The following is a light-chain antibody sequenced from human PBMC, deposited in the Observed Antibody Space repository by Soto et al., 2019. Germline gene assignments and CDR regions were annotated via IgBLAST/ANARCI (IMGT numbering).Light chain of an antibody. CDR3: QQLNSYPRT. Sequence: DIQLTQSPSFLSASVGDRVIITCRASHDISSYLAWYQQKPGEAPKLLIYAASTLQSGVPSRFSGSRSGTEFPLTVSSLQPEDFATYYCQQLNSYPRTFGGGTRVDIK. V-gene: IGKV1-9*01. CDR2: AAS. CDR1: HDISSY. J-gene: IGKJ4*01.